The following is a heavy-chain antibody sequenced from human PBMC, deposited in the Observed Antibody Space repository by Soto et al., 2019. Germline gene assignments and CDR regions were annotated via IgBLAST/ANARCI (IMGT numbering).Heavy chain of an antibody. CDR1: GGSFSGYY. Sequence: SETLSLTCAVYGGSFSGYYWSWIRQPPGKGLEWIGEINHSGSTNYNPSLKSRVTISVDTSENQFSLKLSSVTAADTAVYYCARGRVIAVAGHYYYYYGMDVWGQGTTVTVSS. V-gene: IGHV4-34*01. D-gene: IGHD6-19*01. CDR2: INHSGST. J-gene: IGHJ6*02. CDR3: ARGRVIAVAGHYYYYYGMDV.